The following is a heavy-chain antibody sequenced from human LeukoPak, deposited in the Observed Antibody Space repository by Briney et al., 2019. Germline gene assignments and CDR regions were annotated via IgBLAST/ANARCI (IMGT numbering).Heavy chain of an antibody. CDR2: MNPNSGNT. D-gene: IGHD1-26*01. CDR3: ARAPEWGKANYYYFMDV. V-gene: IGHV1-8*01. CDR1: GYTFTSYD. J-gene: IGHJ6*03. Sequence: ASVKVSCKASGYTFTSYDINWVRQATGLGLGWMGWMNPNSGNTGYAQKFQGRVTMTRNTSISTVYMELSSLRSEDTAVYYCARAPEWGKANYYYFMDVWGKGTAVTVSS.